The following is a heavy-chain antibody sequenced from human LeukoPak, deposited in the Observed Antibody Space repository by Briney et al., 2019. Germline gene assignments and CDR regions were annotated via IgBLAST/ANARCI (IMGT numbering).Heavy chain of an antibody. CDR3: ARHFYSQVSGTYSYCGLDV. CDR2: IYSGETT. Sequence: GGSLRLSCAASGFTFSDHGMHWVRQAPGKGLECVSVIYSGETTYYADSVKGRFTVSRDPSKNALYLLMNSLRVEDTAVYFCARHFYSQVSGTYSYCGLDVWGQGATVAVSS. V-gene: IGHV3-66*04. D-gene: IGHD3-10*01. CDR1: GFTFSDHG. J-gene: IGHJ6*02.